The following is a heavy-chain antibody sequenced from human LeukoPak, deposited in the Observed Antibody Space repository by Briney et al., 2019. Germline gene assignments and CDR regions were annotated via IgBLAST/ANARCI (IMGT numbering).Heavy chain of an antibody. CDR2: INPNSGGT. D-gene: IGHD6-19*01. CDR1: GYTFTGYY. CDR3: ARAVAGILVGWFDP. Sequence: GASVKVSCKASGYTFTGYYMHWVRQAPGQGLEWMGWINPNSGGTNYAQKFQGRVTMTRDTSISTAYMELTRLTSDDTAVYYCARAVAGILVGWFDPWGQGTLVTVSS. V-gene: IGHV1-2*02. J-gene: IGHJ5*02.